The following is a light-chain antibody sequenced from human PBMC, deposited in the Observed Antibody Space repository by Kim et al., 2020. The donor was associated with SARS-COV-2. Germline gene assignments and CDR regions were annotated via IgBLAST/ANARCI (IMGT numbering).Light chain of an antibody. CDR2: NDS. J-gene: IGLJ3*02. Sequence: SYELTQSPSVSVAPGKTARITCGGNNIGGKSVQWYQQKPGQAPIVVINNDSDRPSGIPERFSGSNSGNTATLTISRVEGGDEADYFCPVWVWSGDKPVFG. CDR3: PVWVWSGDKPV. CDR1: NIGGKS. V-gene: IGLV3-21*01.